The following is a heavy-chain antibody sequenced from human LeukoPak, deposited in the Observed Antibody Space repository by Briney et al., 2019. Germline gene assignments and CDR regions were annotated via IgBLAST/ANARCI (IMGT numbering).Heavy chain of an antibody. J-gene: IGHJ4*02. CDR2: LHSDGSST. V-gene: IGHV3-74*03. Sequence: PGGSLRLSCAASGLTFSSYWMLWVRQAPGKGLVWVSRLHSDGSSTAYADSVKGRFTISRDNAKNTLYLQMNTLRAEDTAVYYCATRRGYTYGDDYWGQGTLVTVSS. CDR1: GLTFSSYW. CDR3: ATRRGYTYGDDY. D-gene: IGHD5-18*01.